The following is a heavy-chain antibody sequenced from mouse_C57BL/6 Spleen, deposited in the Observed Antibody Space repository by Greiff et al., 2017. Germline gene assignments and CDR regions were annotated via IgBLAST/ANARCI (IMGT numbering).Heavy chain of an antibody. J-gene: IGHJ1*03. V-gene: IGHV1-15*01. CDR1: GYTFTDYE. Sequence: VQLQQSGAELVRPGASVTLSCKASGYTFTDYEMHWVKQTPVHGLEWIGAIDPETGGTAYNQKFKGKAILTADKSSSTAYMERRSLTSEDSAVYYCTMGFHDYWYFDVWGTGTTVTVSS. CDR3: TMGFHDYWYFDV. CDR2: IDPETGGT.